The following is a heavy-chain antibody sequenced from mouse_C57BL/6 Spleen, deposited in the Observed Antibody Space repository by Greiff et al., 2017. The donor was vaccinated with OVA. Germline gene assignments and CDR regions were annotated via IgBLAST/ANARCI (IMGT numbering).Heavy chain of an antibody. V-gene: IGHV1-7*01. Sequence: VKLVESGAELAKPGASVKLSCKASGYTFTSYWMHWVKQRPGQGLEWIGYINPSSGYTQYTQKFKDKATLTTDKSSSTAYMQLGSLTYEDSAVYYCAPDGYSDYWGQGTTLTVSS. J-gene: IGHJ2*01. D-gene: IGHD2-3*01. CDR1: GYTFTSYW. CDR3: APDGYSDY. CDR2: INPSSGYT.